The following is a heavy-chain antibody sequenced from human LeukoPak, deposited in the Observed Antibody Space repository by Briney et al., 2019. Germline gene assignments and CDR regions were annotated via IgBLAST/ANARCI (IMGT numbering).Heavy chain of an antibody. CDR2: ISNSRTTI. D-gene: IGHD1-20*01. CDR3: ARPGEGDNWNPWVV. V-gene: IGHV3-48*01. Sequence: AGGSLRLSCAASGFTFSSYNMNWVRQAPGKGLEWISYISNSRTTIYYADSVKGRFTISRDNAKSSLYLQMNSLRAEDTAVYYCARPGEGDNWNPWVVWGQGNLVTVSS. J-gene: IGHJ4*02. CDR1: GFTFSSYN.